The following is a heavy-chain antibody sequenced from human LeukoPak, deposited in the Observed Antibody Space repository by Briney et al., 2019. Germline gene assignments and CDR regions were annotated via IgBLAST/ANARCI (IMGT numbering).Heavy chain of an antibody. V-gene: IGHV3-48*03. Sequence: GSLSLSCAASGFTFSSYEMNWVRQAPGKGLEWVSYISSSGSTIYYADSVKGRFTISRDNAKNSLYLQMNSLRAEDTAVYYCARGPDSSGTYWGQGTLVTVSS. J-gene: IGHJ4*02. CDR1: GFTFSSYE. CDR2: ISSSGSTI. CDR3: ARGPDSSGTY. D-gene: IGHD3-22*01.